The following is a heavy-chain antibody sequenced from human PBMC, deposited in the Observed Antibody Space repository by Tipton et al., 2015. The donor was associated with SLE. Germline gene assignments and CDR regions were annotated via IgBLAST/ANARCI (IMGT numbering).Heavy chain of an antibody. V-gene: IGHV4-39*07. J-gene: IGHJ4*02. Sequence: LRLSCTVSGGSISSSSYYWGWIRQPPGKGLEWIGSIYYSGSTYYNPSLKSRVTISVDTSKNHFSLKLSSVTAADTAVYYCASPRIAAPAPFDYWGQGTLGTVSS. D-gene: IGHD6-6*01. CDR1: GGSISSSSYY. CDR3: ASPRIAAPAPFDY. CDR2: IYYSGST.